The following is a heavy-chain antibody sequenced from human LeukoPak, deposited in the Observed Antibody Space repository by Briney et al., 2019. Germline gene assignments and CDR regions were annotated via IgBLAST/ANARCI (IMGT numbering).Heavy chain of an antibody. CDR3: ARVATVTTPDDY. CDR2: INPNNGDT. V-gene: IGHV1-2*02. Sequence: ASVKVSCKASGYTFTGYYMHWVQQAPGQELEWMGWINPNNGDTKYVQKFQGRVTMTRDTSISTAYMELSSLRSDDTAVYYCARVATVTTPDDYWGQGTLVTVSS. CDR1: GYTFTGYY. J-gene: IGHJ4*02. D-gene: IGHD4-17*01.